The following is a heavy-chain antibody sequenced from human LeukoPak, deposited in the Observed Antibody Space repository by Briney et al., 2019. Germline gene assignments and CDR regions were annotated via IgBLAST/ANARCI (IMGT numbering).Heavy chain of an antibody. J-gene: IGHJ4*02. V-gene: IGHV1-58*02. CDR3: AAEVAPQSYGDYVFDY. D-gene: IGHD4-17*01. Sequence: SVKVSCKASGFTFTSSAMQWVRQARGQRLEWIGWIVVGSGNTNYAQKFQERVTITRDMSTSTAYMELSSLRSEDTAVYYCAAEVAPQSYGDYVFDYWGQGTLVTVSS. CDR1: GFTFTSSA. CDR2: IVVGSGNT.